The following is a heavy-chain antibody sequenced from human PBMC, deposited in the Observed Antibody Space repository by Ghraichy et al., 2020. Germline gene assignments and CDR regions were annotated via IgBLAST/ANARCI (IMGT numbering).Heavy chain of an antibody. CDR1: GGSFSGYY. CDR3: ARVYFWSAVSVLHWFDP. J-gene: IGHJ5*02. V-gene: IGHV4-34*01. D-gene: IGHD3-3*01. Sequence: GSLRLSCAVYGGSFSGYYWTWIRQPPGKGLEWIGEINHGGSTNYNPSLKNRVTISLDTSKNQFSLKLNSVTAADTAVYYCARVYFWSAVSVLHWFDPWGQGTLVTVSS. CDR2: INHGGST.